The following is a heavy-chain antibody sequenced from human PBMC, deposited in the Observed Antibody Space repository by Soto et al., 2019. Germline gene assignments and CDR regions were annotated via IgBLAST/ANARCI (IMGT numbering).Heavy chain of an antibody. Sequence: EVQLVESGGGLVQPGGSLRLSCAASGFTFSSYDMHWVRQATGKGLEWVSAIGTAGDTYYPGSVKGRFTISRENAKNSLDLQMNSLRAGDTAVYYCARGFYDSSGYYYYGMDVWGQGTTVTVSS. J-gene: IGHJ6*02. CDR1: GFTFSSYD. CDR2: IGTAGDT. D-gene: IGHD3-22*01. CDR3: ARGFYDSSGYYYYGMDV. V-gene: IGHV3-13*01.